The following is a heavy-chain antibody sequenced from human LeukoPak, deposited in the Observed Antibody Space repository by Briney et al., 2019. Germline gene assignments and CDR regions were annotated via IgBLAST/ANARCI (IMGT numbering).Heavy chain of an antibody. J-gene: IGHJ4*02. Sequence: QAGGSLRLSCAASGFTFDDYAMHWVRQAPGKGLEWVSGISWNSGSIGYADSVKGRFTISRDNAKNSLYLQMNSLRAEDTAVYYCARVGDILTGYAYDYWGQGTLVTVSS. D-gene: IGHD3-9*01. CDR3: ARVGDILTGYAYDY. V-gene: IGHV3-9*01. CDR1: GFTFDDYA. CDR2: ISWNSGSI.